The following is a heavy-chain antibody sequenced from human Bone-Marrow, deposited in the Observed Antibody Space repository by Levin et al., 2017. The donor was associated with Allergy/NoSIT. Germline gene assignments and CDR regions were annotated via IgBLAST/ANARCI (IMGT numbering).Heavy chain of an antibody. Sequence: ASVKVSCKASGYTFTSYLMNWVRQAPGQGLEWMGWINTNTGNPTYAQGFTGRFVFSLDTSVSTAYLQISSLKAEDTAVYYCARDLTSGWLRKDAFDIWGQGTMVTVSS. CDR2: INTNTGNP. CDR1: GYTFTSYL. V-gene: IGHV7-4-1*02. CDR3: ARDLTSGWLRKDAFDI. D-gene: IGHD6-19*01. J-gene: IGHJ3*02.